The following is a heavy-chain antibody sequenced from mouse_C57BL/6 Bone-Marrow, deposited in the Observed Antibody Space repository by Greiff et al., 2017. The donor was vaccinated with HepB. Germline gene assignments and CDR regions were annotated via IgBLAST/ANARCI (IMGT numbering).Heavy chain of an antibody. J-gene: IGHJ4*01. CDR2: IYPGSGST. CDR1: GYTFTSYW. Sequence: QVHVKQPGAELVKPGASVKMSCKASGYTFTSYWITWVKQRPGQGLEWIGDIYPGSGSTNYNEKFKSKATLTVDTSSSTAYMQLSSLTSEDSAVYYCARCLYDGYYVYYYYAMDYWGQGTSVTVSS. D-gene: IGHD2-3*01. CDR3: ARCLYDGYYVYYYYAMDY. V-gene: IGHV1-55*01.